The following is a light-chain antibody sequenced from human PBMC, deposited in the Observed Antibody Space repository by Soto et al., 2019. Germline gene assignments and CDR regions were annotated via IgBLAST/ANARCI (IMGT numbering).Light chain of an antibody. CDR2: GAS. J-gene: IGKJ1*01. CDR3: QQYGSSGT. CDR1: QSVSSSY. Sequence: EIVLTQSPGTLSLSPGERATLSCRASQSVSSSYLAWYQQKPGQAPRLLIYGASSRATGIPDRFSGSGSGTDFTLNISRLEPEDFAVYYCQQYGSSGTFGQATKVEIK. V-gene: IGKV3-20*01.